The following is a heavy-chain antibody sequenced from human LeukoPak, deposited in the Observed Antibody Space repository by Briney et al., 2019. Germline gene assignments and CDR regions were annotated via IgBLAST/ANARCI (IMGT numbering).Heavy chain of an antibody. CDR1: GFTLSTNA. J-gene: IGHJ4*02. V-gene: IGHV3-23*01. D-gene: IGHD1-26*01. CDR3: AKDVGKWESLHSFDY. Sequence: GGSLRLSCLTSGFTLSTNAMSWVRQAPGKGLEWNSGISGSGASTYYADSVKGRFTISRDDSRNTLYLQMNSLRGDDTAVYYCAKDVGKWESLHSFDYWGQGTLVTVSS. CDR2: ISGSGAST.